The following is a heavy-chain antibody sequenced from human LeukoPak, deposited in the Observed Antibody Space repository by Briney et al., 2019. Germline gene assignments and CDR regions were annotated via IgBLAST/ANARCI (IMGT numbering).Heavy chain of an antibody. V-gene: IGHV4-34*01. D-gene: IGHD3-10*01. CDR2: INHGGST. J-gene: IGHJ5*02. Sequence: SETLSLTCAVYGGSFSGYYWSWIRQPPGKGLEWIGEINHGGSTNYNPSLKSRVTISVDTSKNQFSLKLSSVTAADTAVYYCARERLVHPKITMVRGVRGFDPWGQGTLVTVSS. CDR3: ARERLVHPKITMVRGVRGFDP. CDR1: GGSFSGYY.